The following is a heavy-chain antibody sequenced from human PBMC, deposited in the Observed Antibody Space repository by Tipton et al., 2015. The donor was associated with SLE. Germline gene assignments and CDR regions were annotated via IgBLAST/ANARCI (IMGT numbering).Heavy chain of an antibody. V-gene: IGHV3-48*03. CDR1: GFSFSDFE. J-gene: IGHJ3*02. CDR2: ISSSGSTT. CDR3: ASHPRRNRDYGDFVDGYDI. Sequence: SLRLSCAASGFSFSDFEMHWVRQTPGKGLEWISYISSSGSTTYYADSVKGRFTISRGNVKNSLYLQMDSLSVEDTAVYYCASHPRRNRDYGDFVDGYDIWGQGTMVTVSS. D-gene: IGHD4-17*01.